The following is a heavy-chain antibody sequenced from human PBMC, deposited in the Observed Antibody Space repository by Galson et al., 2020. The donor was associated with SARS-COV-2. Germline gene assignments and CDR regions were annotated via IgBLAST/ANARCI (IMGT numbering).Heavy chain of an antibody. V-gene: IGHV3-20*04. D-gene: IGHD2-21*02. Sequence: GGSLRLSCAASGFPFGDYGMSWVRQAPGKGLEWVSGINRNGDNTAYADSVKGRFTTFRDNARNSLYLQMNSLRGDDTALYYCARGGVYCGGDCYAMDVWGQGTTVTVSS. CDR3: ARGGVYCGGDCYAMDV. CDR1: GFPFGDYG. J-gene: IGHJ6*02. CDR2: INRNGDNT.